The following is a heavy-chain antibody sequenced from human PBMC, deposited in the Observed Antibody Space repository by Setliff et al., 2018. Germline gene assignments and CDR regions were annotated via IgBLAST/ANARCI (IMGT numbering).Heavy chain of an antibody. CDR2: INQSGNT. V-gene: IGHV4-34*01. Sequence: SSETLSLTCTVYGGSFSDYYWGWIRQSPGKRPEWIAEINQSGNTNYNPSLNSRVSVSVDTPTNQFSLKVFSVTAADTAVYYCRFWSSYYKNDYWAQGTLVT. D-gene: IGHD3-3*01. J-gene: IGHJ4*02. CDR3: RFWSSYYKNDY. CDR1: GGSFSDYY.